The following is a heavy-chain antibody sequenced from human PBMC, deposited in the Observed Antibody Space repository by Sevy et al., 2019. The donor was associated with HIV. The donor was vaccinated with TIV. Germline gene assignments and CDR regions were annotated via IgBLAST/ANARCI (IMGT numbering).Heavy chain of an antibody. V-gene: IGHV3-9*01. J-gene: IGHJ4*02. CDR1: GFTFDDYA. CDR3: AKVSSSSWPDY. CDR2: ISWNSGSI. D-gene: IGHD6-13*01. Sequence: GRSLRLSCAASGFTFDDYAMHWVRQAPGKGLEWVSGISWNSGSIGYADSVKGRFTISRDNAKNSLYLQMNSLRAEDTALYYCAKVSSSSWPDYWGQGTLVTVSS.